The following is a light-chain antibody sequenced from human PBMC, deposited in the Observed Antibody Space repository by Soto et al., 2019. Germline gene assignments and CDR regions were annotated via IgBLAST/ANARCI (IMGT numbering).Light chain of an antibody. CDR1: NSNLGAGYD. V-gene: IGLV1-40*01. CDR3: QSYDSSLTGSV. J-gene: IGLJ3*02. Sequence: HSVLTQPPSVSGAPGQRVTISCSGTNSNLGAGYDVHWYQHVPGTAPQLLIYDNTNRPSGVPDRFSGSKYGFSASLAITGLQPEDEGHYYCQSYDSSLTGSVFGGGTQLTVL. CDR2: DNT.